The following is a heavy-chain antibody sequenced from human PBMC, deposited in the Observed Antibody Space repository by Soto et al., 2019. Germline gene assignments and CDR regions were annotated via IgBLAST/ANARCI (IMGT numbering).Heavy chain of an antibody. D-gene: IGHD3-10*01. CDR3: ARVRFGQWGYDMAV. Sequence: QVQLVGSGGGLVKPGGSLRLSCAASGITFSDCYMNWIRQAPGKGLEWVSYMSSSGDSINYAGSARGRFIVPGDKAKYSPDQQINSLRAEYTAMYYCARVRFGQWGYDMAVWGKGTTVTVSS. CDR2: MSSSGDSI. CDR1: GITFSDCY. J-gene: IGHJ6*04. V-gene: IGHV3-11*01.